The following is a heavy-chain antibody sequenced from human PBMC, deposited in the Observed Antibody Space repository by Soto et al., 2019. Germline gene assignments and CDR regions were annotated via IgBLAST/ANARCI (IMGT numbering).Heavy chain of an antibody. CDR1: GGSISSYY. D-gene: IGHD6-19*01. Sequence: SETLSLTCTVSGGSISSYYWSWIRQPPGKGLEWIGYFYDSGSTSNNPSLKSRFTISRDNAKNSLYLQMNSLRAEDTALYYCAKDIVGIAVAGPWGYGMNVWSQGTTVTVSS. V-gene: IGHV4-59*01. J-gene: IGHJ6*02. CDR2: FYDSGST. CDR3: AKDIVGIAVAGPWGYGMNV.